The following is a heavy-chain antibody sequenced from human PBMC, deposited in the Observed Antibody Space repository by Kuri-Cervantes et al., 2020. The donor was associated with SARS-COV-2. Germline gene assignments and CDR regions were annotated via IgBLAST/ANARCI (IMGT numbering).Heavy chain of an antibody. J-gene: IGHJ6*02. V-gene: IGHV3-74*01. D-gene: IGHD2-2*01. CDR3: VRTGVVPAAPYYYYGMDV. CDR1: GFPFSGHW. CDR2: INPDGSYK. Sequence: GGSPKIPRAAPGFPFSGHWIHWVRQAPGKGLVWVSRINPDGSYKNNADSVKGRFTLSRDNAKNTLSLQMNSLRAEDTAVYYCVRTGVVPAAPYYYYGMDVWGQGTTVTVSS.